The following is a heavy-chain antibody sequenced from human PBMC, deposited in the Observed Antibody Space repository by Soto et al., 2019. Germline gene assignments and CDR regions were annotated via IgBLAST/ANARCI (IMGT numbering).Heavy chain of an antibody. D-gene: IGHD1-26*01. J-gene: IGHJ4*02. CDR1: GGTFSSYA. CDR3: ARPKIAGQWELLAFDY. CDR2: IIPIFGTA. Sequence: SVKVSCKASGGTFSSYAISWVRQAPGQGLEWMGGIIPIFGTANYAQKFQGRATITADKSTSTAYMELSSLRSEDTAVYYCARPKIAGQWELLAFDYWGQGTLVTVSS. V-gene: IGHV1-69*06.